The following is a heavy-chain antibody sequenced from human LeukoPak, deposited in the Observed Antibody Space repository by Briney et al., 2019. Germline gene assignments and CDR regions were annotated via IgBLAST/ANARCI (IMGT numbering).Heavy chain of an antibody. V-gene: IGHV4-59*01. J-gene: IGHJ4*02. D-gene: IGHD3-3*01. Sequence: PSETLSLTCTVSGGSISSYYWSWIRQPPGKGLEWIGYIYYSGSTNYNPSLKSRVTISVDTSKNQFSLKLSSVTAADTAVYYCARGKAEYYDFWSGTIFDYWGLGTLVTVSS. CDR3: ARGKAEYYDFWSGTIFDY. CDR1: GGSISSYY. CDR2: IYYSGST.